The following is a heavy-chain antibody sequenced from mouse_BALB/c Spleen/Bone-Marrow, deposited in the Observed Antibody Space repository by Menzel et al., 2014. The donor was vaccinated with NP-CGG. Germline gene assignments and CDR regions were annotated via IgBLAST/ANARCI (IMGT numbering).Heavy chain of an antibody. D-gene: IGHD2-4*01. Sequence: VKLVESGPGLVAPSQSLSITCTVPGFSLTGYGVSWVRQPPGKGLEWLGMIWGDGSTDYNSALKSRLSISKDNSKSQVFLKMNSLQTDDTARYYCARDSFLITRALDYWGQGTSVTVSS. V-gene: IGHV2-6-7*01. CDR3: ARDSFLITRALDY. CDR2: IWGDGST. CDR1: GFSLTGYG. J-gene: IGHJ4*01.